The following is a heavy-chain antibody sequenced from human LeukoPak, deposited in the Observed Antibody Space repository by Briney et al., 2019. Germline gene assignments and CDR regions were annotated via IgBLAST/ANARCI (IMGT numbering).Heavy chain of an antibody. Sequence: PSQTLSLTCTVSGASISSGIYYWPWIRQCPGEGLEYIGYIYYSGSTHYNPSLKSRVTISVDTSKNQFSLRLRSVTAADTAVYYCARAVGAAPGIRPSVFEYWGQGALVTVSS. CDR1: GASISSGIYY. CDR2: IYYSGST. CDR3: ARAVGAAPGIRPSVFEY. J-gene: IGHJ4*02. V-gene: IGHV4-31*03. D-gene: IGHD6-13*01.